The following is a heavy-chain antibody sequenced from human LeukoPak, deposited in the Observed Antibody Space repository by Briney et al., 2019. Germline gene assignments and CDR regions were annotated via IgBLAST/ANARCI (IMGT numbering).Heavy chain of an antibody. CDR1: GFTFSSYA. D-gene: IGHD3-9*01. J-gene: IGHJ6*02. CDR2: ISGSGGST. V-gene: IGHV3-23*01. Sequence: QPGGSLRLSCAASGFTFSSYAMSWVRQAPGKGLEWVSAISGSGGSTYYADSVKGRFTISRDNSKNTLYLQMNSLRAEDTAVYYCAKAHDVTHVLRYFDWLPDAPYYYYGMDVWGQGTTVTVSS. CDR3: AKAHDVTHVLRYFDWLPDAPYYYYGMDV.